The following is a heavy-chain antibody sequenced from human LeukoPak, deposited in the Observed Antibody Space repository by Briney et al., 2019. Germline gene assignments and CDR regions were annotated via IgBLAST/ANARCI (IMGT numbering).Heavy chain of an antibody. J-gene: IGHJ4*02. D-gene: IGHD3-3*01. CDR1: GFTFSSYE. V-gene: IGHV3-48*03. CDR3: ARGRGIWSGYYSSVDY. CDR2: ISSSGSTI. Sequence: PGGSLRLSCAASGFTFSSYEMNWVRQAPGKGLEWVSYISSSGSTIYYADSVKGRFTISRDNAKNSLYLQMNSLRAEDTALYYCARGRGIWSGYYSSVDYWGQGTLVTVSS.